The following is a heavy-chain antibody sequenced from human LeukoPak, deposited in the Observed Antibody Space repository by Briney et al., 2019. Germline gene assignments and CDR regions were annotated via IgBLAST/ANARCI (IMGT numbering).Heavy chain of an antibody. CDR2: ISSSSSTI. CDR1: GFTFSSYS. Sequence: PGGFLRLSCAASGFTFSSYSMNWVRQAPGKGLEWVSYISSSSSTIYYADSVKGRFTISRDNAKNPLYLQMNSLRAEDTAVYYCARSMGYGSGSYDYWGQGTLVTVSS. CDR3: ARSMGYGSGSYDY. J-gene: IGHJ4*02. D-gene: IGHD3-10*01. V-gene: IGHV3-48*01.